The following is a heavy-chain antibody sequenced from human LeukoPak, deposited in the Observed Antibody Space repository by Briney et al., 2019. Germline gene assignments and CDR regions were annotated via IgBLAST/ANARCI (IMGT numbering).Heavy chain of an antibody. V-gene: IGHV3-30*02. Sequence: PGGSLRLSCAASGFTFSSYGMHWARQAPGKGLEWVAFIRYDGNNKYCADSVKGRFTISRDNSKNTLYLQMKSLRAEDTAVYYCGKWRSSGYYLDYWGQGPLVSVSS. CDR1: GFTFSSYG. J-gene: IGHJ4*02. CDR2: IRYDGNNK. D-gene: IGHD3-22*01. CDR3: GKWRSSGYYLDY.